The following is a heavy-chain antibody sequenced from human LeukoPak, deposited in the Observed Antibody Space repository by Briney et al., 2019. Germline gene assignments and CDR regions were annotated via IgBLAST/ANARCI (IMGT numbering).Heavy chain of an antibody. Sequence: GSLRLSCAASGFTFNNYNMNWVRRAPGKGLEWVSYISTSSSPIYYADSVKGRFTISRDNAKNSLYLQMNSLRVEDTAVYYCATAGLTVGNYELFDSWGQGTLVTVSS. J-gene: IGHJ4*02. CDR1: GFTFNNYN. V-gene: IGHV3-48*04. CDR2: ISTSSSPI. CDR3: ATAGLTVGNYELFDS. D-gene: IGHD4-11*01.